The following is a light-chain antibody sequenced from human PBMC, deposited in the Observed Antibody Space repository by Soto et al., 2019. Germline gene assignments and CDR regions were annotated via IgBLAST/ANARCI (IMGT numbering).Light chain of an antibody. Sequence: DIQMTQSPSSLSASVGDRVTITCRASLSISSDLNWYQQKPGKAPKVLIFGASSLQSGVPSRFSGSGSGTDFTLTISSLQPEDSATYYRQQSYTTPRTFGQGTKLEIK. CDR3: QQSYTTPRT. CDR1: LSISSD. V-gene: IGKV1-39*01. CDR2: GAS. J-gene: IGKJ2*01.